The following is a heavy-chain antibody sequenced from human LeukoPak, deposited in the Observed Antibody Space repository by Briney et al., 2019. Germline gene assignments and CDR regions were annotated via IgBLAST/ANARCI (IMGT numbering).Heavy chain of an antibody. CDR3: AKEMDPYGSGSYYPYFAYDY. CDR2: ISYDGSNK. Sequence: PGGSLRLSCAASGFTFSSYGMHWVRHAPGKGLEWVAVISYDGSNKYYADSVKGRFTISRDNSKNTLYLQMNSLRAEDTAVYYCAKEMDPYGSGSYYPYFAYDYWGQGTLVTVSS. D-gene: IGHD3-10*01. CDR1: GFTFSSYG. V-gene: IGHV3-30*18. J-gene: IGHJ4*02.